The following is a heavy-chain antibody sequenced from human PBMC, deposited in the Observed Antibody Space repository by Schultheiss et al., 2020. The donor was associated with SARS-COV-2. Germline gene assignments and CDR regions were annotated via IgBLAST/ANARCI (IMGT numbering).Heavy chain of an antibody. Sequence: SETLSLTCTVSGGSISRYYWSWIRQPPGKGLEWIGYIYYSGSTNYNPSLKSRVTISVDTSKNQFSLKLSSVTAADTAVYYCARDLSITGTAGLYYFDYWGQGTLVTVSS. CDR3: ARDLSITGTAGLYYFDY. CDR2: IYYSGST. J-gene: IGHJ4*02. V-gene: IGHV4-59*12. CDR1: GGSISRYY. D-gene: IGHD1-20*01.